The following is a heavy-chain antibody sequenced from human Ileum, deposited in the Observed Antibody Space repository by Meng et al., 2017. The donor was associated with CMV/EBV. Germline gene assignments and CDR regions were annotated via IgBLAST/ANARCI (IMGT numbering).Heavy chain of an antibody. D-gene: IGHD2-15*01. V-gene: IGHV4-34*01. CDR2: INHSGST. CDR3: ARLGSARYCSGGSCQDY. Sequence: GGSFSGYYWSWIRQPPGKGLEWIGEINHSGSTNYNPSLKSRVTISVDTSKNQFSLKLSSVTAADTAVYYCARLGSARYCSGGSCQDYWGQGTLVTVSS. CDR1: GGSFSGYY. J-gene: IGHJ4*02.